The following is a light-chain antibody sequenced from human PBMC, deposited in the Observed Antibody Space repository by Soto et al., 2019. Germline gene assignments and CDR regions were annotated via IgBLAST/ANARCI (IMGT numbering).Light chain of an antibody. CDR3: ALWDDSLNGPV. Sequence: QSVLTQPPSVSGAPGQRVTISCTGTRSNIGAGYDVHWYQQIPGTAPKLLIYRSSQRPSGVPDRFSGSKSGTSASLAISGLQSGDEADYYCALWDDSLNGPVFGGGTQLTVL. V-gene: IGLV1-40*01. CDR2: RSS. J-gene: IGLJ3*02. CDR1: RSNIGAGYD.